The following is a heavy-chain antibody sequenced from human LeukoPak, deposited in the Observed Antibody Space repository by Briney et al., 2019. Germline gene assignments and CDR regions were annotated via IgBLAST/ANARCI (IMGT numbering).Heavy chain of an antibody. CDR2: INSDGSST. CDR3: ARASIAVAGMAFDI. Sequence: GGSLRLSCAASGFTFSSYWMHWVRQAPGKGLVWVSRINSDGSSTSYADSVKGRFTISRDNAKNTLYLQMNSLRAEDTAVYYCARASIAVAGMAFDIWGQGTMVTVSS. J-gene: IGHJ3*02. D-gene: IGHD6-19*01. V-gene: IGHV3-74*01. CDR1: GFTFSSYW.